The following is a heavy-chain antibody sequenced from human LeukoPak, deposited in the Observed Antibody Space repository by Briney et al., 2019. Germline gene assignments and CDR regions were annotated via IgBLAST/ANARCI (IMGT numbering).Heavy chain of an antibody. D-gene: IGHD3-22*01. CDR3: ARACYYDSSGYYPYYFDY. CDR1: GFTVSSNY. J-gene: IGHJ4*02. V-gene: IGHV3-53*01. CDR2: IYSGGST. Sequence: GGSLRLSCAASGFTVSSNYMSWVRQAPGKGLEWVSVIYSGGSTYYADSAKGRFTISRDNSKNTLYLQMNSLRAEDTAVYYCARACYYDSSGYYPYYFDYWGQGTLVTVSS.